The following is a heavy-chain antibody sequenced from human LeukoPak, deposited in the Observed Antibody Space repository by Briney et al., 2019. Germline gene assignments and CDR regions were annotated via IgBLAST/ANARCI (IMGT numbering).Heavy chain of an antibody. CDR2: INHSGST. CDR1: GGSFSGYY. V-gene: IGHV4-34*01. Sequence: SETLSLTCAVYGGSFSGYYWSWIRQPPGKGLEWIGEINHSGSTNYNPSLKSRVTISVDTSKNQFSLKLSSVTAADTAVYYCARGRLEETTVTTTDDYWGQGTLVTVSS. CDR3: ARGRLEETTVTTTDDY. D-gene: IGHD4-17*01. J-gene: IGHJ4*02.